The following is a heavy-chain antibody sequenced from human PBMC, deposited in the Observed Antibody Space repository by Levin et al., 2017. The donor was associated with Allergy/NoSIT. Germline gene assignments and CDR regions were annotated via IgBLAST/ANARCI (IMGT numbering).Heavy chain of an antibody. CDR1: EFSLSSSAVG. V-gene: IGHV2-5*02. Sequence: SGPTLVKPTQTLTLTCTFSEFSLSSSAVGVGWIRQPPGKALEWLALIYGDGDKRYNPSQESRLTITKGTSNNQVVLTMTNMDPVDTATYFCAHNPYYDSSGNYLRGAFDVWGQGTVVTFSS. CDR3: AHNPYYDSSGNYLRGAFDV. J-gene: IGHJ3*01. CDR2: IYGDGDK. D-gene: IGHD3-22*01.